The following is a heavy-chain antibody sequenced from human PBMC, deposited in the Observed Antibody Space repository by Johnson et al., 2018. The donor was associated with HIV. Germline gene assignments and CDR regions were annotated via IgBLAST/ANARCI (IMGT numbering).Heavy chain of an antibody. V-gene: IGHV3-11*04. Sequence: QVQLVESGGGLVKPGGSLRLSCAASGFTFSDYYMSWIRQAPGQGLEWVSYISSSGSTIYYADSVKGRFTISRDNSKNTLYLQMSSLRAEDTAVYYCARHYGWVVHWDAFDVWGQGTMVTVSS. CDR2: ISSSGSTI. J-gene: IGHJ3*01. CDR1: GFTFSDYY. D-gene: IGHD4-17*01. CDR3: ARHYGWVVHWDAFDV.